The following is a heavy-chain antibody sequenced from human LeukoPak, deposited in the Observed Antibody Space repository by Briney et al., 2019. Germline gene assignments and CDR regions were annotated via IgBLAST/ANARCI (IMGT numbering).Heavy chain of an antibody. CDR2: IWYDGSNK. V-gene: IGHV3-33*01. CDR3: ARDQGSAAAGTLYYYGMDV. J-gene: IGHJ6*02. CDR1: GFTFSSYG. D-gene: IGHD6-13*01. Sequence: PGGSLRLSCAASGFTFSSYGMHWVRQAPGKGLEWVAVIWYDGSNKYYADSVKGRFTISRDNSKNTLYLQMNSLRAEETAVYYCARDQGSAAAGTLYYYGMDVWGQGTTVTVSS.